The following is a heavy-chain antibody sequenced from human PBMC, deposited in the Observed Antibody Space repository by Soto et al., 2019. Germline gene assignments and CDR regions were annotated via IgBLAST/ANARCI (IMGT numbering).Heavy chain of an antibody. V-gene: IGHV1-18*01. CDR3: ARGTYFDY. J-gene: IGHJ4*02. Sequence: QVQLVQSGAEGKKPGASVKVSCKASGYTLNTYGITWVRQAPGQGLEWMGWISANNDHTNYPQKLQGRVTMTTDTSTNTAYLGLRSLTSDDTAVYYCARGTYFDYWGQGTLVTVSS. CDR1: GYTLNTYG. CDR2: ISANNDHT.